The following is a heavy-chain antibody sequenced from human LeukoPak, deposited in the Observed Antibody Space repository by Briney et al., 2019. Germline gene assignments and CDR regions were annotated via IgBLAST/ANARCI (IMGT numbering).Heavy chain of an antibody. CDR1: GLTFSTYA. CDR3: AKAGLVRGGALDS. Sequence: GGSLRLSCAASGLTFSTYAMTWVRQAPGKGLEWVSSITGTGDGTSAADSVKGRFTISRDSSKHTLYLQMNSLRVEDTAVYYCAKAGLVRGGALDSWGQGTLVTVSS. D-gene: IGHD4/OR15-4a*01. CDR2: ITGTGDGT. J-gene: IGHJ4*02. V-gene: IGHV3-23*01.